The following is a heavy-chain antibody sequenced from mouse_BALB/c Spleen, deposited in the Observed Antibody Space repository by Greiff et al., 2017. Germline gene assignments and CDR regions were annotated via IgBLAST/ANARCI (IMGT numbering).Heavy chain of an antibody. CDR1: GFNIKDYY. V-gene: IGHV14-4*02. CDR3: ARSSYYYGSYWYFDV. CDR2: IDPENGDT. J-gene: IGHJ1*01. D-gene: IGHD1-1*01. Sequence: VQLQQSGAELVRSGASVKLSCTASGFNIKDYYMHWVKQRPEQGLEWIGWIDPENGDTEYAPKFQGKATMTADTSSNTAYLQLSSLTSEDTAVYYCARSSYYYGSYWYFDVWGAGTTVTVSS.